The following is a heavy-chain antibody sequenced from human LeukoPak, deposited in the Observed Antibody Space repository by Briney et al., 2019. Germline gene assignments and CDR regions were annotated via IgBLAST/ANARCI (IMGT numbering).Heavy chain of an antibody. J-gene: IGHJ4*02. Sequence: ASVKVSCKASGYTFTSSGISWVRQAPGQGLEWMGWISAYNGNTNYAQKLQGRVTMTTDTSTSTAYMELRSLRSDDTAVYYCARVEEGIAVAGIRLWGQGTLVTVSS. V-gene: IGHV1-18*01. CDR1: GYTFTSSG. CDR3: ARVEEGIAVAGIRL. D-gene: IGHD6-19*01. CDR2: ISAYNGNT.